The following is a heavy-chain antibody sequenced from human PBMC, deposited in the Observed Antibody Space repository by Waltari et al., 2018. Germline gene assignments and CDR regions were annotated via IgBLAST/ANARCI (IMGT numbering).Heavy chain of an antibody. V-gene: IGHV3-30*01. Sequence: QVQLVESGGGGVEPGWSLRLFCAACGFTFSRHAMPVVRQAPGKGLEWVAVISYDGSNKYYADSVKGRFTISRDNSKNTLYLQMNSLRAEDTAVYYCARGGAVAGQYYFDYWGQGTLVTVSS. J-gene: IGHJ4*02. CDR1: GFTFSRHA. D-gene: IGHD6-19*01. CDR2: ISYDGSNK. CDR3: ARGGAVAGQYYFDY.